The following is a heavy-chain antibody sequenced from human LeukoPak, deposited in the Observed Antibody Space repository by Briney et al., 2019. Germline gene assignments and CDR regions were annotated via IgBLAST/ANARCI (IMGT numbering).Heavy chain of an antibody. D-gene: IGHD2-2*01. CDR3: AKDSVNYQHSGGAFDI. CDR1: GFTFGKYW. CDR2: IKLDGSEK. V-gene: IGHV3-7*03. Sequence: GSLRLSCVASGFTFGKYWMSWVRQAPGKGLEWVANIKLDGSEKNYVDSVKGRFTISRDNTKNSLYLQMNSLRLEDTALYYCAKDSVNYQHSGGAFDIWGQGTMVTVSS. J-gene: IGHJ3*02.